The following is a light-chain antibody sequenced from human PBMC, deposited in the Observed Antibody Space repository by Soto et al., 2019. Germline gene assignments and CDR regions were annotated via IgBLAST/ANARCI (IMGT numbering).Light chain of an antibody. Sequence: DIPMTQSPSTLSASVGDRVTITCRASQTIGSWLAWYQQKPVTAPKLLIYDASTLESGVPSRFSGSGSVTEFTLTISSRQPDDFATYYCQKYDNYPLTFGGGTKVEIK. V-gene: IGKV1-5*01. CDR1: QTIGSW. J-gene: IGKJ4*01. CDR3: QKYDNYPLT. CDR2: DAS.